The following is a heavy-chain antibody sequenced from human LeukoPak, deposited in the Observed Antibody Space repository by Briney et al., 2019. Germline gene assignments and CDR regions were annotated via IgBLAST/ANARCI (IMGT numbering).Heavy chain of an antibody. CDR1: GFTFSSYA. V-gene: IGHV3-23*01. CDR2: ISGSGGST. Sequence: GGSLRLSCAASGFTFSSYAMSWVRQAPGKGLEWVSAISGSGGSTYYADSVKGRFTISRDNSKNTLYLQMNSLRAEDTAVYYCAKAMWSYYYYYMDVWGKGTTVTVSS. J-gene: IGHJ6*03. D-gene: IGHD2-21*01. CDR3: AKAMWSYYYYYMDV.